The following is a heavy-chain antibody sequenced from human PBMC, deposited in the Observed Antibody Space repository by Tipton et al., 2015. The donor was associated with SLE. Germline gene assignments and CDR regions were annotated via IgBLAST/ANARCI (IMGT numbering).Heavy chain of an antibody. D-gene: IGHD6-13*01. J-gene: IGHJ4*02. CDR2: ISAYNGKT. V-gene: IGHV1-18*01. Sequence: QLVQSGAEVKKPGASVTVSCQASGYTFTDFGVTWVRQAPGQGLEWVGWISAYNGKTNYAQMVEGRVTMSTDTSTSTAYMEMRSLRSDDTAVYYCARSARMNSNSWYIFWGQGTLVTVSS. CDR1: GYTFTDFG. CDR3: ARSARMNSNSWYIF.